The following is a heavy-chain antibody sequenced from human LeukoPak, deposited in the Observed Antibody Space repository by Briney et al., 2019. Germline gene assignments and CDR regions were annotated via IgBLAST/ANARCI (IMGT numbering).Heavy chain of an antibody. D-gene: IGHD5-24*01. CDR1: AGSISSYY. CDR2: IYYSGST. CDR3: ARQPDGSPDAGYFDY. V-gene: IGHV4-59*08. J-gene: IGHJ4*02. Sequence: SETQSLTCTVSAGSISSYYWSLIRQPPGKGLEWIGYIYYSGSTNYNPSLKSRVTISVDTSKNQFSLKLSSVTAADTAVYYCARQPDGSPDAGYFDYWGQGTLVTVSS.